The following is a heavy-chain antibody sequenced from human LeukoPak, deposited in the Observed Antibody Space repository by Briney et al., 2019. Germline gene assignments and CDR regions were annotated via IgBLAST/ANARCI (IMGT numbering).Heavy chain of an antibody. J-gene: IGHJ4*02. D-gene: IGHD3-10*01. CDR3: AGDRDHSGFYYFDY. CDR1: GYTFSSYY. CDR2: INPSGGST. Sequence: AASVKVSCKASGYTFSSYYMHWVRQAPGQGLEWMGVINPSGGSTTYAQKFQGRLTMTRDTSTSTVYMELSSLRSEDTAVYYCAGDRDHSGFYYFDYWGQGTLVTVSS. V-gene: IGHV1-46*01.